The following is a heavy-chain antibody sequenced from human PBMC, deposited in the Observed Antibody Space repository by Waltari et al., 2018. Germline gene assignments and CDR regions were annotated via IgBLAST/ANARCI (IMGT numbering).Heavy chain of an antibody. CDR2: IYYSGST. V-gene: IGHV4-59*01. J-gene: IGHJ3*02. D-gene: IGHD3-22*01. CDR3: ARVSQGYYYDSSGYVDI. CDR1: GGSISSYY. Sequence: QVQLQESGPGLVKPSETLSLTCTVSGGSISSYYWSWIRQPPGKGLEWIGYIYYSGSTNYNPSLKSRVTISVDTSKNQFSLKLSSVTAADTAVYYCARVSQGYYYDSSGYVDIWGQGTMVTVSS.